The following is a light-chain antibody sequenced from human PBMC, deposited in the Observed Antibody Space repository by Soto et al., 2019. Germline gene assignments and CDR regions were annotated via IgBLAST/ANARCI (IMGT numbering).Light chain of an antibody. J-gene: IGKJ4*01. V-gene: IGKV3D-11*02. CDR1: QTVSSGH. Sequence: EIVMTQSPATLSLSPGEIATLSCRASQTVSSGHLSWYQQKPGQPPRLLVYDASNRATGIPARFSGSGSGTDFTLTISSLEPEDFTVYYCQHHSNWHPGITLGGGTKVDNK. CDR3: QHHSNWHPGIT. CDR2: DAS.